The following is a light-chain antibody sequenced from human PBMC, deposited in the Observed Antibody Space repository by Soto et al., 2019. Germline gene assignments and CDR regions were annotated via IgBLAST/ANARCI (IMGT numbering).Light chain of an antibody. CDR2: EIN. Sequence: QSALTQPPSASGSPGQSVAISCTGTSSDVGAYIYVSWYQQHPGKAPKLVIYEINKRPSGVPDRFSGSKSGNTASLTVSGLQVEDEADYYCSIYAGDNSVIFGGGTKLTVL. V-gene: IGLV2-8*01. CDR3: SIYAGDNSVI. CDR1: SSDVGAYIY. J-gene: IGLJ2*01.